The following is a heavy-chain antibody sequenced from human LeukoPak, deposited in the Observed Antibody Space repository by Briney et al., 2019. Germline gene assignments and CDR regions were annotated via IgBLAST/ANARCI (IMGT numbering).Heavy chain of an antibody. D-gene: IGHD1-26*01. Sequence: PSETLSLTCTVSGGSIGSYYWSWIRHTPGKGLEWIGHIFYSGSTTYNPSLKGRVTISVDTSKNQFALRLTSVTAADTAVYYCARGKWELSFDYWGQGALVIVSS. CDR3: ARGKWELSFDY. J-gene: IGHJ4*02. CDR1: GGSIGSYY. CDR2: IFYSGST. V-gene: IGHV4-59*08.